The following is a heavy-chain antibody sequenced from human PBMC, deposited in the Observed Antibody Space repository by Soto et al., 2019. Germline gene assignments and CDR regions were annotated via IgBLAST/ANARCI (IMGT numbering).Heavy chain of an antibody. CDR2: IYYSGST. J-gene: IGHJ3*02. CDR3: AATDVGATTVNGAFDI. D-gene: IGHD1-26*01. CDR1: GVSISSGGYY. V-gene: IGHV4-31*03. Sequence: PSETLSLTCTVSGVSISSGGYYWSWIRQHPGKGLEWIGYIYYSGSTYYNPSLKSRVTISVDTSKDQFSLKLSSVTAADTAVYYCAATDVGATTVNGAFDIWGQGTMVTVSS.